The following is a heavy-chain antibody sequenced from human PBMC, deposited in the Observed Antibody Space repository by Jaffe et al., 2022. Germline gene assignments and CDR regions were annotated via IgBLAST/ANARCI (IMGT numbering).Heavy chain of an antibody. D-gene: IGHD3-10*01. Sequence: EVQLVESGGGLVQPGRSLRLSCTASGFTFGDYAMSWVRQAPGKGLEWVGFIRSKAYGGTTEYAASVKGRFTISRDDSKSIAYLQMNSLKTEDTAVYYCTRVLLWFGELLPHDYWGQGTLVTVSS. V-gene: IGHV3-49*04. CDR3: TRVLLWFGELLPHDY. J-gene: IGHJ4*02. CDR1: GFTFGDYA. CDR2: IRSKAYGGTT.